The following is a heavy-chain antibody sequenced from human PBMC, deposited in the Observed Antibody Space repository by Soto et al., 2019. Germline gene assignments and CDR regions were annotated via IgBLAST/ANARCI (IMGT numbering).Heavy chain of an antibody. J-gene: IGHJ6*03. Sequence: QVQLVQSGAEVKKPGASVKVSCKASGYTFTSYGISWVRQAPGQGLEWMGWISAYNGNTNYAQKLQGSVTMTTDTSTSTAYMELRSLRSDDTAVYYCARVPYYGSGSYPGVYYYYYMDVWGKGTTVTVSS. D-gene: IGHD3-10*01. CDR1: GYTFTSYG. CDR3: ARVPYYGSGSYPGVYYYYYMDV. CDR2: ISAYNGNT. V-gene: IGHV1-18*01.